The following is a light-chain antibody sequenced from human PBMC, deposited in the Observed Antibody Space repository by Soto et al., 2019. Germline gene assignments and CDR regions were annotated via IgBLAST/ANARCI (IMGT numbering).Light chain of an antibody. V-gene: IGKV1-5*01. Sequence: DIQMTQSPSTLSASVGDRVTITCRASQSISSWLAWYQQKPGKAPKLLIYDASSLESGVPSRFSGSGSGTEFNLTISSLQPDDFETYYCQQYNSYSGTFGQGTKVDIK. J-gene: IGKJ1*01. CDR2: DAS. CDR3: QQYNSYSGT. CDR1: QSISSW.